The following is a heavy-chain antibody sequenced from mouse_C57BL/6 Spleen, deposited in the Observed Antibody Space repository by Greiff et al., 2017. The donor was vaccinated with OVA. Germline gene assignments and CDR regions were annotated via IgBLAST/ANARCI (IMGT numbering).Heavy chain of an antibody. CDR3: ARGDYSNYWYFDV. J-gene: IGHJ1*03. CDR1: GYTFTSYW. CDR2: IDPSDSYT. D-gene: IGHD2-5*01. Sequence: VQLQQPGAELVMPGASVKLSCKASGYTFTSYWMHWVKQRPGQGLEWIGEIDPSDSYTNYNQKFKGKSTLTVDKSSSTAYMQLSSLTSEDSAVYDGARGDYSNYWYFDVWGTGTTVTVSS. V-gene: IGHV1-69*01.